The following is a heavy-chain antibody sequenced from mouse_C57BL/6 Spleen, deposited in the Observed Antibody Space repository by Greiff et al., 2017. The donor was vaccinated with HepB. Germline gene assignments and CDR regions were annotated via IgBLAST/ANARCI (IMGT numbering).Heavy chain of an antibody. Sequence: VQLQQSGPELVKPGASVKISCKASGYAFSSSWMNWVKQRPGKGLEWIGRIYPGDGDTNYNGKFKGKATLTADKSSSTAYMQLSSLTSEDSAVYYCARDWAYDGYYYWYFDVWGTGTTVTVSS. J-gene: IGHJ1*03. CDR1: GYAFSSSW. V-gene: IGHV1-82*01. D-gene: IGHD2-3*01. CDR3: ARDWAYDGYYYWYFDV. CDR2: IYPGDGDT.